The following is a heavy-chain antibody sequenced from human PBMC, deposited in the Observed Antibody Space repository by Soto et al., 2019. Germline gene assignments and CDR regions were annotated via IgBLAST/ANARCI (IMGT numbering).Heavy chain of an antibody. CDR1: GFAFRTYW. V-gene: IGHV3-7*04. Sequence: EVQLVESGGGLVQPGGSLRLSCAASGFAFRTYWMSWVRQAPGEGLEWVANINQDGSEQYFVDSVKGRFTISRDNAKNSLYLQMNSLRAEDTAVYYCARATVSYFHYYYMDVWGKGTTVTVSS. D-gene: IGHD4-17*01. CDR3: ARATVSYFHYYYMDV. CDR2: INQDGSEQ. J-gene: IGHJ6*03.